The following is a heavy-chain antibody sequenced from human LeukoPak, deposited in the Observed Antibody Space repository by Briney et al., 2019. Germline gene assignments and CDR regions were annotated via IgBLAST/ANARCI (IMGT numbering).Heavy chain of an antibody. D-gene: IGHD4-23*01. J-gene: IGHJ4*02. CDR2: IIPIFGIA. V-gene: IGHV1-69*04. CDR3: ARVSGYGGNSALDC. CDR1: GGTFSSYA. Sequence: SVKVSCKASGGTFSSYAISWVRQAPGQGLEWMGRIIPIFGIANYAQKFQGRVTITADKSTSTAYMELSSLRSEDTAVYYCARVSGYGGNSALDCWGQGTLVTVSS.